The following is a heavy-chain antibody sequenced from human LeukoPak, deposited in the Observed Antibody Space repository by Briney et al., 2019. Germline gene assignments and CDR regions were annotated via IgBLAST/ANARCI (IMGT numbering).Heavy chain of an antibody. Sequence: SETLSLTCTVSGGSISSYYWSWIRQPPGKGLEWIGYIYYSGSTNYNPSLKSRVTISVDTSKNQFSLKLSSVTAADTAVYYCARHLVGGSYYYGMDVWGQGTTVTVSS. CDR1: GGSISSYY. CDR2: IYYSGST. V-gene: IGHV4-59*08. J-gene: IGHJ6*02. D-gene: IGHD1-26*01. CDR3: ARHLVGGSYYYGMDV.